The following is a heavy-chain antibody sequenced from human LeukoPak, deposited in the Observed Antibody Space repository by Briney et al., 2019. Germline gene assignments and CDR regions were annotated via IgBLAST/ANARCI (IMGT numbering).Heavy chain of an antibody. CDR3: ARHFLWFGELMAFDY. D-gene: IGHD3-10*01. CDR2: IYYSGST. Sequence: KPSETLSLTCTVSGGSISSYYWSWIRQPPGKGLEWIGYIYYSGSTNYNPSLKSRVTISVDTSKNQFSLKLSSVTAADTAVYYCARHFLWFGELMAFDYWGQGTLVTVSS. V-gene: IGHV4-59*08. CDR1: GGSISSYY. J-gene: IGHJ4*02.